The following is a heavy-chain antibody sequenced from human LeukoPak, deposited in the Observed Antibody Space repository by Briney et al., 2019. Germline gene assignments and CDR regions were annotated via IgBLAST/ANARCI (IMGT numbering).Heavy chain of an antibody. J-gene: IGHJ6*03. Sequence: GGTLRLSCAASGFTFSSHGMNWVRQAPGKGLEWVSGISPSGGITYYTDSVKGRFTISRDNAKNTLYLQMNSLRAEDTAVYYCARDRELLWFGELWGHYYYYMDVWGKGTTVTISS. CDR3: ARDRELLWFGELWGHYYYYMDV. V-gene: IGHV3-23*01. D-gene: IGHD3-10*01. CDR2: ISPSGGIT. CDR1: GFTFSSHG.